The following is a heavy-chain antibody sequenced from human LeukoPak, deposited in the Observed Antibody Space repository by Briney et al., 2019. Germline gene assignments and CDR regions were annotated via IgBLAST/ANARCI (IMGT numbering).Heavy chain of an antibody. CDR1: GFTFSSYW. Sequence: GGSLRLSCAASGFTFSSYWMHWVRQAPGRGLVWVSRINSDVSSTSYADSVKGRFTISRDNAKSTLYLQMNSLRAEDTAVYYCARESSVGAHKAFDYWGQGTLVTVSS. CDR2: INSDVSST. CDR3: ARESSVGAHKAFDY. V-gene: IGHV3-74*01. D-gene: IGHD1-26*01. J-gene: IGHJ4*02.